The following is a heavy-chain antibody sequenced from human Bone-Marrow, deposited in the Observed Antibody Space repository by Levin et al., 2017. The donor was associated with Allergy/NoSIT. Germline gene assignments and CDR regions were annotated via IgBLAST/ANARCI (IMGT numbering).Heavy chain of an antibody. V-gene: IGHV3-30*04. Sequence: GESLKISCAASGFIFNTYAMPWVRQVPGQGLEWVALISFDGGTTYYSGSVRGRFIISRDDPWNTLFLQLNSLTPEDTATYYCAKAIQQFHADQDAFDSWGQGTVVTVS. CDR3: AKAIQQFHADQDAFDS. D-gene: IGHD6-13*01. CDR2: ISFDGGTT. CDR1: GFIFNTYA. J-gene: IGHJ3*01.